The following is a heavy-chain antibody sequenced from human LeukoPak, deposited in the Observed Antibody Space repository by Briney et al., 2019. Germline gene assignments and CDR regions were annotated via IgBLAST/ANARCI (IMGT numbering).Heavy chain of an antibody. CDR1: GYTFTSYG. CDR2: IIPIFGTA. D-gene: IGHD3-22*01. Sequence: SVKVSCKASGYTFTSYGISWVRQAPGQGLEWMGGIIPIFGTANYAQKFQGRVTITADESTSTAYMELSSLRSEDTAVYYCARDGPSYDSSGYYYVDAFDIWGQGTMVTVSS. CDR3: ARDGPSYDSSGYYYVDAFDI. V-gene: IGHV1-69*13. J-gene: IGHJ3*02.